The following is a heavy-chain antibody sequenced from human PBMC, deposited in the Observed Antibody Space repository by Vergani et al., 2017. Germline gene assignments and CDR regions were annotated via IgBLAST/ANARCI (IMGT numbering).Heavy chain of an antibody. CDR1: GGPISSSSYY. J-gene: IGHJ6*02. D-gene: IGHD1-26*01. V-gene: IGHV4-39*01. CDR2: IYYSGST. CDR3: ARLRAVVGSSGYYYYYGMDV. Sequence: QLQLQESGPGLVKPSETLSLTCTVSGGPISSSSYYWGWIRQPPGKGLEWIGSIYYSGSTYYNPSLKSRVTISVDTSKNQFSLKLSSVTAADTAVYYCARLRAVVGSSGYYYYYGMDVWGQGTTVTVSS.